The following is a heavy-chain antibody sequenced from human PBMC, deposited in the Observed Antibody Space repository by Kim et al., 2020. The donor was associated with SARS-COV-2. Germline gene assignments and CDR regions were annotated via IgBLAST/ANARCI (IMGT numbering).Heavy chain of an antibody. V-gene: IGHV3-23*01. Sequence: GSTYYAGSVKGRFTISRDNSKNTLYLQMNSLRAEDTAVYYCAKGWRAFDYWGQGTLVTVSS. J-gene: IGHJ4*02. D-gene: IGHD2-15*01. CDR2: GST. CDR3: AKGWRAFDY.